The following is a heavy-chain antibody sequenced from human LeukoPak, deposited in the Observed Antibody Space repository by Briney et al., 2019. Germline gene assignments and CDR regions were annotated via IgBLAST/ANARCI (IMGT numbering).Heavy chain of an antibody. CDR2: IKQDGSEK. CDR3: ARDRTSTVTRVFDY. D-gene: IGHD4-17*01. V-gene: IGHV3-7*03. CDR1: GFTFSSYW. J-gene: IGHJ4*02. Sequence: GGSLRLSCAASGFTFSSYWMGWVRQAPGKGLEWVANIKQDGSEKYYVDSVKGRFTISRDNAKNSLYLQMNSLRAEDTAVYYCARDRTSTVTRVFDYWGQGTLVTVSS.